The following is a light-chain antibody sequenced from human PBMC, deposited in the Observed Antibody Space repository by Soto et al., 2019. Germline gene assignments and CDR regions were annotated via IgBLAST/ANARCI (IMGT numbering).Light chain of an antibody. J-gene: IGKJ5*01. V-gene: IGKV3-15*01. CDR2: DTS. Sequence: EILLTQSPATLSVPPGERVTLSCRASQSVRNKLAWYQQQPGQAPRVLIYDTSTRATGLPARFSGSGSGTDFALTISSLQSEDSAVYYCQQYNSWSAITFGQGTRLEIK. CDR3: QQYNSWSAIT. CDR1: QSVRNK.